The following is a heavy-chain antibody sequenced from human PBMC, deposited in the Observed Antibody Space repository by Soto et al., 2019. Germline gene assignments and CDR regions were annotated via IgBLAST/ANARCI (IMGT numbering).Heavy chain of an antibody. J-gene: IGHJ4*02. Sequence: SETLSLTCTVSGGSISSGDYYWSWIRQPPGKGLEWIGYIYYSGSTYYNPSLKSRVTISVDTSKNQFSLKLSSVTAADTAVYYCARGDSNYHFRYYFDYWGQGTLVTVSS. CDR2: IYYSGST. CDR3: ARGDSNYHFRYYFDY. CDR1: GGSISSGDYY. D-gene: IGHD4-4*01. V-gene: IGHV4-30-4*01.